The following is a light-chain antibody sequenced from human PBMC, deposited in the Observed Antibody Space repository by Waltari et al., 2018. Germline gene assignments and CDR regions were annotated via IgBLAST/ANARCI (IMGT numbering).Light chain of an antibody. CDR1: SRDVGGYNY. J-gene: IGLJ2*01. Sequence: QSALTQPASVSGSPGQSITISCTGTSRDVGGYNYVSWHQQHPGKAPTLMIYDVTKAPSGVSNPFSCSNSCNTASLTISGLQAEDEADYYCSSYSSSSTLLFGGGTKLTVL. CDR2: DVT. V-gene: IGLV2-14*03. CDR3: SSYSSSSTLL.